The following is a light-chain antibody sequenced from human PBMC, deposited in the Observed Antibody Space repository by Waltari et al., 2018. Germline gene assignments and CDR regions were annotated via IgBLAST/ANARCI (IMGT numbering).Light chain of an antibody. V-gene: IGLV2-11*01. CDR3: CSYAGSTSL. Sequence: YHQTPGKPPNLLIYDVTGRPSWVPDPFAGSKSGNTASRTISGLQAEDEADYYGCSYAGSTSLFGGGTQLTVL. J-gene: IGLJ7*01. CDR2: DVT.